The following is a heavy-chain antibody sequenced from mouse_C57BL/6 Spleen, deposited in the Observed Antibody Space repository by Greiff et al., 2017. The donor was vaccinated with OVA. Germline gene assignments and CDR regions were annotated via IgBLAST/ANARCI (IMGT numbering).Heavy chain of an antibody. CDR3: ARSGYYGSSYGYFDV. CDR1: GFTFSDYG. Sequence: EVKLVESGGGLVKPGGSLKLSCAASGFTFSDYGMHWVRQAPEKGLEWVAYISSGSSTIYYADTVKGRFTISRDNAKNTLFLQMTSLRSEDTAMYYCARSGYYGSSYGYFDVWGTGTTVTVSS. D-gene: IGHD1-1*01. V-gene: IGHV5-17*01. J-gene: IGHJ1*03. CDR2: ISSGSSTI.